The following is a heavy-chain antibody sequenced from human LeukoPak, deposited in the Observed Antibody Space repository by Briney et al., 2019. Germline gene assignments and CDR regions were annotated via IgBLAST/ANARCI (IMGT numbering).Heavy chain of an antibody. J-gene: IGHJ6*03. CDR1: GGSISSSSYY. D-gene: IGHD2-8*01. Sequence: PSETLSLTCTVSGGSISSSSYYWGWIRQPPGKGLEWIGSIYYSGSTYYNPSLKSRVTISVDTSKNQFSLKLSSVTAADTAVYYCARGVWGLMVYAKDHYYYMDVWGKGTTVTVSS. CDR3: ARGVWGLMVYAKDHYYYMDV. CDR2: IYYSGST. V-gene: IGHV4-39*07.